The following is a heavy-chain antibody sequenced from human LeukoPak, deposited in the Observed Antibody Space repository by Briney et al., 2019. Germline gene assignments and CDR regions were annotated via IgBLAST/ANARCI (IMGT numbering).Heavy chain of an antibody. Sequence: GGSLRLSCAASGFTFSSYSMNWVRHAPGKGLEWVSSISSSSSYIYYADSVKGRFTISRHNPKNSLYLHMNSLRAEDTAVYYCARRSGYYDSSGYLIDYWGQGTLVTVSS. V-gene: IGHV3-21*04. D-gene: IGHD3-22*01. CDR2: ISSSSSYI. CDR3: ARRSGYYDSSGYLIDY. CDR1: GFTFSSYS. J-gene: IGHJ4*02.